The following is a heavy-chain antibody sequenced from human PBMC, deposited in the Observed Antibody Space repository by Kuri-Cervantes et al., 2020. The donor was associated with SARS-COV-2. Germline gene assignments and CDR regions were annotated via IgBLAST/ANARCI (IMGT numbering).Heavy chain of an antibody. D-gene: IGHD4-17*01. Sequence: GESLKISCAACGFTFSSYDMHWVRQATGKGLEWVSAIGTAGDTYYADSVKGRFTISRDNSKNTLYLQMNSLRAEDTAVYYCARLLKSRTTVTTSVYWYYCYMDVWGKGTTVTVSS. CDR2: IGTAGDT. V-gene: IGHV3-13*01. J-gene: IGHJ6*03. CDR1: GFTFSSYD. CDR3: ARLLKSRTTVTTSVYWYYCYMDV.